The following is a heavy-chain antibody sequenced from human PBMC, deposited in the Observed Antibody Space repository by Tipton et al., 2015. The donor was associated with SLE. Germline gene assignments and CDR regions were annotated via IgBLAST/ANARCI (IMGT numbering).Heavy chain of an antibody. CDR2: ISSTSSYI. D-gene: IGHD3-3*01. Sequence: SLRLSCAASGFTFSNYTMNWVRQAPGKGLEWVSSISSTSSYIYYADSVKGRFTISRDNAKNSLYLQMNGLRAEDTAVYYCARDPLLRFLEWVGYYMDVWGKGTTVTVSS. V-gene: IGHV3-21*01. J-gene: IGHJ6*03. CDR3: ARDPLLRFLEWVGYYMDV. CDR1: GFTFSNYT.